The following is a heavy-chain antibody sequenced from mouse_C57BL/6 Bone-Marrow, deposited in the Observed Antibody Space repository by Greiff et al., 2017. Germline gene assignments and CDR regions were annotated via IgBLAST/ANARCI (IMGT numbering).Heavy chain of an antibody. CDR2: IDPSDSET. J-gene: IGHJ3*01. V-gene: IGHV1-52*01. CDR1: GYTFTSYW. CDR3: ARGDLRPWFAY. D-gene: IGHD1-1*01. Sequence: VQLQQSGAELVRPGSSVKLSCKASGYTFTSYWMHWVKQRPIQGLEWIGNIDPSDSETHYNQKFKDKATLTVDKSSSTAYMQLSSLTSEDSAVYYCARGDLRPWFAYWGQGTLVTVSA.